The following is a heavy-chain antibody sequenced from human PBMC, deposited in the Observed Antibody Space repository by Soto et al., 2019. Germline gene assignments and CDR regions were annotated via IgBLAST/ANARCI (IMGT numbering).Heavy chain of an antibody. CDR3: VKDLAASGWFDP. CDR2: VSNSGPST. J-gene: IGHJ5*02. Sequence: EVQLLESGGGLAQPGESLTLSCAASGFMFSGYAMSWVRQAPGKGLEWVSAVSNSGPSTSYADSVKGRSTISRDNSKNTLYLQTSSLGAEDTALYYCVKDLAASGWFDPWGQGTLVIVSS. CDR1: GFMFSGYA. V-gene: IGHV3-23*01. D-gene: IGHD1-26*01.